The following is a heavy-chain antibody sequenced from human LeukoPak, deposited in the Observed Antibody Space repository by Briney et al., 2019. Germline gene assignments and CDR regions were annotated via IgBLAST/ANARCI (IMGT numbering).Heavy chain of an antibody. CDR2: ISSSSSTI. J-gene: IGHJ4*02. Sequence: PGGSLRLSCAASGFTFSSYSMNWVRQAPGKGLEWVSYISSSSSTIYYADSVKGRFTISRDNAKNSLYLQMNSLRAEDTAVYYCARGLVSGYDILTGSNEYFDYWGQGTLVTVSS. V-gene: IGHV3-48*04. D-gene: IGHD3-9*01. CDR3: ARGLVSGYDILTGSNEYFDY. CDR1: GFTFSSYS.